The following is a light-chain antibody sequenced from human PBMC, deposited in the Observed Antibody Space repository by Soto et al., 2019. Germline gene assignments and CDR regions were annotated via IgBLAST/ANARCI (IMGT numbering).Light chain of an antibody. V-gene: IGKV3-20*01. CDR1: PFVDSRH. CDR2: GVS. J-gene: IGKJ1*01. Sequence: DTVLTQSPGTLSLSPGERATLSCRASPFVDSRHLAWYQQKPGQAPRLLISGVSTRATGIPDRFSGSGSGTDFTLTISRLEPEDFAVYYCHQYGRSTWTFGQGTKVEIK. CDR3: HQYGRSTWT.